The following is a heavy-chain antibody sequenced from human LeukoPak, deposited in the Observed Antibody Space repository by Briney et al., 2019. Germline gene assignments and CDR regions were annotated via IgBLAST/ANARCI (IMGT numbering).Heavy chain of an antibody. CDR1: GYTFTSYD. V-gene: IGHV1-8*03. J-gene: IGHJ4*02. CDR2: MNPNSLNT. Sequence: GASVKVSCKASGYTFTSYDINWVRQAPGQGLEWMGWMNPNSLNTGYAQRFQGRITLIRNTSIGTAYMELRSLRSEDTAVYYCARGTALSGTSDYLDSWGQGTLVTVSS. D-gene: IGHD6-19*01. CDR3: ARGTALSGTSDYLDS.